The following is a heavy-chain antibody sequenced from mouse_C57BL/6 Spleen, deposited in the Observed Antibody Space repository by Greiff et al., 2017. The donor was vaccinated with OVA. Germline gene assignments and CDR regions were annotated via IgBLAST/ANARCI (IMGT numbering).Heavy chain of an antibody. CDR3: TRGDYVYYFDY. V-gene: IGHV1-15*01. CDR1: GYTFTDYE. Sequence: QVQLKESGAELVRPGASVTLSCKASGYTFTDYEMHWVKQTPVHGLEWIGAIDPETGGTAYNQKFKGKAILTADKSSSTAYMELRSLTSEDSAVYYCTRGDYVYYFDYWGQGTTLTVSS. D-gene: IGHD1-1*01. J-gene: IGHJ2*01. CDR2: IDPETGGT.